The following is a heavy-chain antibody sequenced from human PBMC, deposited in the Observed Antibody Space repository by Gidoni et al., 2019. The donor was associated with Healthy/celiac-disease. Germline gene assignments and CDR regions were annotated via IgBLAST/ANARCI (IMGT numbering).Heavy chain of an antibody. CDR3: ARVGVVVVPAARAGAFDI. CDR1: GGSISSSY. V-gene: IGHV4-59*01. Sequence: QVQLQESGPGLVQPSETLSPTCTGSGGSISSSYWSWIRQPPGKGLEWIGYIYYNGSTNYSPSLKSLVTISVDTSKNQFSLKLSSVTAADTAVYYCARVGVVVVPAARAGAFDIWGQGTMVTVSS. D-gene: IGHD2-2*01. CDR2: IYYNGST. J-gene: IGHJ3*02.